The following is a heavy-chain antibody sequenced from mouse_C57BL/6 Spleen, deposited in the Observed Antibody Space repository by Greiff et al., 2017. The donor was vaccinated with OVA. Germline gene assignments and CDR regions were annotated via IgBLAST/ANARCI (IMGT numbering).Heavy chain of an antibody. V-gene: IGHV1-54*01. CDR3: ARRSKDYAMDY. J-gene: IGHJ4*01. Sequence: QVQLQQSGAELVRPGTSVKVSCKASGYAFTSYLIEWVKQRPGQGLEWIGVINPGSGGTNYNEKFKGKATLTADKSSSTAYMQLSSLTSEDAAVYFCARRSKDYAMDYWGQGTSVTVSS. D-gene: IGHD2-5*01. CDR1: GYAFTSYL. CDR2: INPGSGGT.